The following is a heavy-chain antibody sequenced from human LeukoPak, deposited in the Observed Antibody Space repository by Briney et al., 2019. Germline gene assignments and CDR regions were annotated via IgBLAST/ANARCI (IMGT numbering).Heavy chain of an antibody. D-gene: IGHD4/OR15-4a*01. CDR2: IYSDNT. CDR3: ARRAGAYSHPYDY. CDR1: GFTVSSNS. V-gene: IGHV3-53*01. Sequence: GGSLRLSCTVSGFTVSSNSMSWVRQAPGKGLEWVSFIYSDNTHYSDSVKGRFTISRDNSKNTLYLQMNSLRAEDTTVYYCARRAGAYSHPYDYWGQGTLVTVSS. J-gene: IGHJ4*02.